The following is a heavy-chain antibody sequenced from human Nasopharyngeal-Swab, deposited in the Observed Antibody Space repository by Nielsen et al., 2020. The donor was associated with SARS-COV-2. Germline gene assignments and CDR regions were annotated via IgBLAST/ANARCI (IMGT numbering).Heavy chain of an antibody. D-gene: IGHD6-25*01. J-gene: IGHJ4*02. CDR3: ATTGYSSVYYVH. Sequence: SETLSLTCGVYGGSFSSYYWSWIRQPPGKGLEWIGEINHSGSTNYNPSLESRVTLSVDTSKNQFSLNLISVTAADTAVYYCATTGYSSVYYVHWGQGGLVTVSS. CDR1: GGSFSSYY. CDR2: INHSGST. V-gene: IGHV4-34*01.